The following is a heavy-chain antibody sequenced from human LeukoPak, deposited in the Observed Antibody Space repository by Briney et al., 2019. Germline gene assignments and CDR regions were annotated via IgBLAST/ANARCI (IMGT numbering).Heavy chain of an antibody. D-gene: IGHD4-23*01. Sequence: GGSLRLSCAASGFTFSDYYMSWIRQAPGKGLEWDSYISSSGSTIYYADSVRGRFTISRDNAKNSLYLQMNSLRVEDTAVYYCARGGRLLRWPTEGFDYWGQGALVTVSS. CDR1: GFTFSDYY. J-gene: IGHJ4*02. V-gene: IGHV3-11*04. CDR2: ISSSGSTI. CDR3: ARGGRLLRWPTEGFDY.